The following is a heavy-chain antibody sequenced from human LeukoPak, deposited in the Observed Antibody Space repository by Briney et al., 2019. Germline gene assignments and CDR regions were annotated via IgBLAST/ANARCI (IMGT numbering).Heavy chain of an antibody. CDR2: IWYDGSNK. Sequence: PGRSLRLSCDASGFTFSSYGMHWVRQAPGKGLEWVAVIWYDGSNKYYADSVKGRFTISRDNSKNTLYLQMNSLRAEDTAVYYCARYMGTSYFDYWGQGTLVTVSS. J-gene: IGHJ4*02. CDR3: ARYMGTSYFDY. D-gene: IGHD2-2*01. CDR1: GFTFSSYG. V-gene: IGHV3-33*01.